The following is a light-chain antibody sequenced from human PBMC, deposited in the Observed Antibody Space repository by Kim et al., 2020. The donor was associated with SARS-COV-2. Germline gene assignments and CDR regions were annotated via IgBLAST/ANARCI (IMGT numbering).Light chain of an antibody. J-gene: IGLJ2*01. CDR2: QDS. Sequence: SYELTQPPSVSVSPGQTTSITCSGDKLGDKYACWYQQKPGQSPVLVIYQDSKRPSGIPERFSGSKSGNTATLTISGTQAMDEADYYCQAWDSSTGEFGGGTQLTVL. V-gene: IGLV3-1*01. CDR3: QAWDSSTGE. CDR1: KLGDKY.